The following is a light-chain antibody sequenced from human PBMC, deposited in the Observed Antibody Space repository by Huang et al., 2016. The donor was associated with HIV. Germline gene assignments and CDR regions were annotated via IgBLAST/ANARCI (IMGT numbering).Light chain of an antibody. V-gene: IGKV3D-15*01. CDR1: QSVSSS. CDR3: QQYSKWPM. Sequence: EIVITQSPGTLSVSPGERATLSCRASQSVSSSLAWYQQRPGQAPRLLIYDASRRPTDIPYRWSSSGSKAEYIRTINRLQSEDFAVYYCQQYSKWPMFGQGTKVEI. J-gene: IGKJ1*01. CDR2: DAS.